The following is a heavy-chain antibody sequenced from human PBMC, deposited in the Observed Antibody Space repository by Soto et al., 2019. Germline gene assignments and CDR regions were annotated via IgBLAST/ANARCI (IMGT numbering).Heavy chain of an antibody. V-gene: IGHV3-23*01. CDR2: ISGDGATT. CDR3: AKDRRAGGNSAFYFDF. Sequence: GGSLRLSCAASGFTFSSYAMSWVRQAPGKGLEWVSAISGDGATTYYADSVKGRFTISRDNSHNTLYLQVHSLTAEDTAVYYCAKDRRAGGNSAFYFDFWGQGAQVTVSS. CDR1: GFTFSSYA. D-gene: IGHD3-16*01. J-gene: IGHJ4*02.